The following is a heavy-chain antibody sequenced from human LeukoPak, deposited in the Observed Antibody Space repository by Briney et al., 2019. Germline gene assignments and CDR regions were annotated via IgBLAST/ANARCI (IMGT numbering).Heavy chain of an antibody. CDR3: ARGPGYYYDSSGYYYYYYYMDV. CDR1: GFTFSSYS. Sequence: PGGSLRLSCAASGFTFSSYSMNWVRQAPGKGLEWVSSISSSSSYIYYADSVKGRFTISRDNAKNSLYLQMNSLRSEDTAVYYCARGPGYYYDSSGYYYYYYYMDVWGKGTTVTVSS. D-gene: IGHD3-22*01. J-gene: IGHJ6*03. CDR2: ISSSSSYI. V-gene: IGHV3-21*04.